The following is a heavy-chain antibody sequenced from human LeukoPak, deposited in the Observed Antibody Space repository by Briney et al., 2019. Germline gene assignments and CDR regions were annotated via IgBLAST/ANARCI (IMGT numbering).Heavy chain of an antibody. CDR1: GYTFTGYY. J-gene: IGHJ6*02. CDR3: ARDHSRYFDWLLDNYYYYGMDV. V-gene: IGHV1-2*02. Sequence: GASVKVSCKASGYTFTGYYMHWVRQAPGQGLEWMGWINPNGGGTNFVQKFQGRVTMTRDTSISTAYMELTRLRCDDTAVYYCARDHSRYFDWLLDNYYYYGMDVWGQGTTVIVSS. CDR2: INPNGGGT. D-gene: IGHD3-9*01.